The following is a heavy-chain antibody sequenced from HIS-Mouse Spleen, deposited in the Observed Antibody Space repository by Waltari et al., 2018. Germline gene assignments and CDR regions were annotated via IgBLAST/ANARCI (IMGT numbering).Heavy chain of an antibody. J-gene: IGHJ3*02. Sequence: EVQLVESGGGLVQPGGSLRLPCAASGFTVSSNYLSCVRQAPGKGLEWVSVIYSGGSTYYADSVKGRFTISRDNSKNTLYLQMNSLRAEDTAVYYCARDSGSTSCLPIWGQGTMVTVSS. CDR2: IYSGGST. CDR1: GFTVSSNY. CDR3: ARDSGSTSCLPI. D-gene: IGHD2-2*01. V-gene: IGHV3-66*01.